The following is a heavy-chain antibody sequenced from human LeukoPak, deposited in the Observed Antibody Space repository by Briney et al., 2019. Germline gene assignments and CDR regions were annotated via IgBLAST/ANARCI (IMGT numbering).Heavy chain of an antibody. CDR3: ARGGKWELRGRVFDY. J-gene: IGHJ4*02. Sequence: SETLSLTCAVSGGSVSGYYWSWIRQPPGKGLEWIGYIYYSGSTNYNPSLKSRVTISVDTSKNQFSLKLSSVTAADTAVYYCARGGKWELRGRVFDYWGQGTLVTVSS. V-gene: IGHV4-59*02. CDR1: GGSVSGYY. D-gene: IGHD1-26*01. CDR2: IYYSGST.